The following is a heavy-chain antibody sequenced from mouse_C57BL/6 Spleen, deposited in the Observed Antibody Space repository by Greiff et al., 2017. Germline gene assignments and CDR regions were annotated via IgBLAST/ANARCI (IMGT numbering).Heavy chain of an antibody. V-gene: IGHV1-82*01. J-gene: IGHJ4*01. CDR3: ASRITTVVAYYAMDY. CDR1: GYAFSSSW. D-gene: IGHD1-1*01. Sequence: VQLQQSGPELVKPGASVKISCTASGYAFSSSWMNWVKQRPGKGLEWIGRLYPGDGDTNYNGKFKGKATLTADKSSSPAYMQLSSLTSEDSAVYFCASRITTVVAYYAMDYWGQGTSVTVSS. CDR2: LYPGDGDT.